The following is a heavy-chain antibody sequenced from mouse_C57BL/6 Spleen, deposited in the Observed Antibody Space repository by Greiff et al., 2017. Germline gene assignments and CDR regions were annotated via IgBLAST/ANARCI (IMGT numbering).Heavy chain of an antibody. CDR3: ASPRGDYGSSHWYFDV. CDR2: IDPSDSET. V-gene: IGHV1-52*01. Sequence: QVQLQQPGAELVRPGSSVKLSCKASGYTFTSYWMHWVKQRPIQGLEWIGNIDPSDSETHYNQKFKDKATVTVDKSSSTAYMQLSSLTSEDSAVYYCASPRGDYGSSHWYFDVWGTGTTVTVSS. J-gene: IGHJ1*03. CDR1: GYTFTSYW. D-gene: IGHD1-1*01.